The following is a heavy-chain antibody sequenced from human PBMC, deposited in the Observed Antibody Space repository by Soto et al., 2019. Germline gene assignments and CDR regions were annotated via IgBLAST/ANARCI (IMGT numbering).Heavy chain of an antibody. CDR1: GFTSSDYD. CDR2: LSFDGDKK. V-gene: IGHV3-30-3*01. J-gene: IGHJ3*02. D-gene: IGHD3-3*01. CDR3: ARDPTRDFYGGFDI. Sequence: QVQLVESGGDVVQPGRSLRLSCVASGFTSSDYDIYWVRQAPGKGPEWVALLSFDGDKKYYADSVKGRFTTSRDNSKNTLYLQMDSLRTEDTAMNYCARDPTRDFYGGFDIWGQGTMVTVSS.